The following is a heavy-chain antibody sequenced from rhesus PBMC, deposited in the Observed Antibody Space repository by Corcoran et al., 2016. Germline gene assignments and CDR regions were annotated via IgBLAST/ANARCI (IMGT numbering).Heavy chain of an antibody. CDR2: IYRRKRHQ. D-gene: IGHD1-38*01. J-gene: IGHJ5-2*02. CDR3: ARDPWQVRSLDV. V-gene: IGHV4S10*01. Sequence: PPPRKGMEWNRIIYRRKRHQEYTHSLKRRVTISKDTSKNQFSLKLSSVNAADTAVYYCARDPWQVRSLDVWGRGVLVTVSS.